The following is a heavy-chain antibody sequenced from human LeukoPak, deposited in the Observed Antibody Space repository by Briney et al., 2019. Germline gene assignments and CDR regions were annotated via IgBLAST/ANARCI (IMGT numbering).Heavy chain of an antibody. CDR2: IYSGGST. CDR1: GFTVSSNY. V-gene: IGHV3-53*01. D-gene: IGHD6-25*01. J-gene: IGHJ3*02. Sequence: GGSLRLSCAASGFTVSSNYMSWVRQAPGKGLEWVSVIYSGGSTYYADSVKGRFTISRDNSKNTLYLQMNSLRAEDTAVYYCAREVISSIGRLDAFDIWGQGTMVTVSS. CDR3: AREVISSIGRLDAFDI.